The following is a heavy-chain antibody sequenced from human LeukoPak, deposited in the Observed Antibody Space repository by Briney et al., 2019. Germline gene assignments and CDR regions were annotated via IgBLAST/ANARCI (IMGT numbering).Heavy chain of an antibody. D-gene: IGHD3-10*02. CDR2: INQRGSET. V-gene: IGHV3-7*01. J-gene: IGHJ6*04. CDR3: AELGITMIGGV. CDR1: GFTFSSYA. Sequence: GGSLRLSCAASGFTFSSYAMSWVRQAPGKGLEWVANINQRGSETYYVDSVKGRFTISRDNAKNSLYLQMNSLRAEDTAVYYCAELGITMIGGVWGKGTTVTISS.